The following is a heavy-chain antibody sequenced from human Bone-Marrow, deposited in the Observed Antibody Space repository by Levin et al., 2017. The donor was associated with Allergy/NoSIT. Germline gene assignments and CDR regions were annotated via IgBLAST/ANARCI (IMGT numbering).Heavy chain of an antibody. Sequence: PSETLSLTCAVSGDSIGSGGYYWSWIRQHPGKGLEWIGNIYYSGSTYYNPSLQSRTTISVDTSKNQFSLRLSSVTAADTAVYYCARDRGSYYGSGNSRGWFDPWGQGTLVTVSS. CDR3: ARDRGSYYGSGNSRGWFDP. D-gene: IGHD3-10*01. CDR2: IYYSGST. V-gene: IGHV4-31*11. J-gene: IGHJ5*02. CDR1: GDSIGSGGYY.